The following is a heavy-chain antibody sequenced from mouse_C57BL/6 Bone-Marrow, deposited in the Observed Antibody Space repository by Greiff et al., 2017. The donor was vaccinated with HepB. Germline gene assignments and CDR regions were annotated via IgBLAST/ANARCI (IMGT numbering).Heavy chain of an antibody. CDR1: GFTFTSYC. CDR3: TRGYDYYSWFAY. J-gene: IGHJ3*01. D-gene: IGHD1-1*01. CDR2: ICRGSGYT. V-gene: IGHV5-9-1*02. Sequence: EVQLMQPGDGLVKPGGSLKLSCAASGFTFTSYCMSWVRQTPGQGLEWIADICRGSGYTNYTDKLKSRVTISGDKSSSTVYLQLSSLTSEDTAMYYCTRGYDYYSWFAYWGQGTLVTVSA.